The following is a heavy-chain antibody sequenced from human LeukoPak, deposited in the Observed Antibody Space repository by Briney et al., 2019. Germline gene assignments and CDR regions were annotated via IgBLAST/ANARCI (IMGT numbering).Heavy chain of an antibody. Sequence: GGSLRPSCAASGFTVSSNYMSWVRQAPGKGLEWVSVIYSGGSTYYADSVKGRFTISRDNSKNTLYLQMNSLRAEDTAVYYCASHPYDFWSGYFDYWGQGTLVTVSS. CDR3: ASHPYDFWSGYFDY. J-gene: IGHJ4*02. D-gene: IGHD3-3*01. CDR2: IYSGGST. V-gene: IGHV3-53*05. CDR1: GFTVSSNY.